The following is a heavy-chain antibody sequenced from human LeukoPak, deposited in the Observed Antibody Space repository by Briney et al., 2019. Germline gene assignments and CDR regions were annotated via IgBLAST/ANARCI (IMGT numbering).Heavy chain of an antibody. V-gene: IGHV3-53*01. D-gene: IGHD5-18*01. J-gene: IGHJ4*02. CDR3: ARGEGYNYGYIDY. CDR1: GFTVSSNY. CDR2: IYSGDIT. Sequence: GGSLRLSCAASGFTVSSNYMSWVCQAPGKGLEWVSVIYSGDITYYADSVKGRFTISRDNSKNTLYLQMNGLRAEDTAVYYCARGEGYNYGYIDYWGQGTLVTVSS.